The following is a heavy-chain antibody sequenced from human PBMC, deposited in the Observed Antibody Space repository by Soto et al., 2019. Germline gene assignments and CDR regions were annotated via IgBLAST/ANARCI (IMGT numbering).Heavy chain of an antibody. J-gene: IGHJ6*02. Sequence: GGSLRLSCAASGFTFSSYSMNWVRQAPGKGLEWVSSISSSSSYIYYADSVKGRFTISRDNAKNSLYLQMNSLRAEDTAVYYCARDVGGEWDPYYYYGMDVWGQGTTVTVSS. CDR1: GFTFSSYS. V-gene: IGHV3-21*01. CDR2: ISSSSSYI. CDR3: ARDVGGEWDPYYYYGMDV. D-gene: IGHD3-16*01.